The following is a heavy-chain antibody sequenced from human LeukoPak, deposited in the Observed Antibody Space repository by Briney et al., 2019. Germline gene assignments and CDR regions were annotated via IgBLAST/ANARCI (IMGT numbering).Heavy chain of an antibody. Sequence: ASVKVSCKASGYTFTSYGISWVRQAPGQGLEWMGWISAYSGDTNYAQKFQGRATMTTDTSTSTAYMELSRLRSDDTAVYYCARDYCSSTSCLFDYWGQGTLVTVSS. J-gene: IGHJ4*02. D-gene: IGHD2-2*01. V-gene: IGHV1-18*01. CDR2: ISAYSGDT. CDR3: ARDYCSSTSCLFDY. CDR1: GYTFTSYG.